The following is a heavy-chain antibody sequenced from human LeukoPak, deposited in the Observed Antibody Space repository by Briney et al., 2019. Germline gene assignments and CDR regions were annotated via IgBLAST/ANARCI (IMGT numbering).Heavy chain of an antibody. V-gene: IGHV3-53*01. CDR1: GFTVSSNY. J-gene: IGHJ4*02. Sequence: SGGSLRLSCAASGFTVSSNYMSWVRQAPGKGLEWVSVIYSGGSTYYADSVKGRFTISRDNSKNTLYLQMNSLRAEDTAVYYCARVAAAGRWYFDYWGQGTLVTVSS. CDR3: ARVAAAGRWYFDY. D-gene: IGHD6-13*01. CDR2: IYSGGST.